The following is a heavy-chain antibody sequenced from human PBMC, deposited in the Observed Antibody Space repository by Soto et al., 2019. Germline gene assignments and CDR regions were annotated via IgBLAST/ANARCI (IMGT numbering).Heavy chain of an antibody. CDR3: ARHSSSWPIFDY. J-gene: IGHJ4*02. CDR2: IYYSGSS. D-gene: IGHD6-13*01. Sequence: QVQLQESGPGLVKPSETLSLTCTVSGGSIGNSYWSWIRQSPGKGLEWIGYIYYSGSSNYNPSLKSRVSISVDTSKYPFSLKLSSVTAADTAVYYCARHSSSWPIFDYWGQGTLVIVSS. V-gene: IGHV4-59*08. CDR1: GGSIGNSY.